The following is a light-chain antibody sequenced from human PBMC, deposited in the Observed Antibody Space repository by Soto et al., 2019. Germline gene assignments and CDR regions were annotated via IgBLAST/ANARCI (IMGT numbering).Light chain of an antibody. Sequence: DIQMTQSPSTLPASVGDRVTISCRASQTVERWLAWYQQKPGKAPKLLISDVSTLERGVPSRFSGSGSATEFTLTISGLQSDDFATYYCQHYNSYSEAFGQGTKVELK. CDR1: QTVERW. CDR2: DVS. V-gene: IGKV1-5*01. J-gene: IGKJ1*01. CDR3: QHYNSYSEA.